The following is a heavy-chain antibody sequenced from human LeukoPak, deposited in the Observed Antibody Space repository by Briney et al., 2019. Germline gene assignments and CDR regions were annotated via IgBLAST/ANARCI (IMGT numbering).Heavy chain of an antibody. V-gene: IGHV4-39*01. J-gene: IGHJ4*02. CDR3: ARQTGSGLFSLP. D-gene: IGHD3-10*01. CDR2: IYFSGGT. CDR1: RFTFSNYN. Sequence: GSLRLSCAASRFTFSNYNMHWVRQAPGKGLEWIGSIYFSGGTYYNASLKSRVTISVDTSKNQFSLKLSSVTAADTAVYYCARQTGSGLFSLPGGQGTLVTVSS.